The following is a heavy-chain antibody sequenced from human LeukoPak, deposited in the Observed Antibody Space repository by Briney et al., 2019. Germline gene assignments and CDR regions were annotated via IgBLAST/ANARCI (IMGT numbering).Heavy chain of an antibody. CDR3: ARRVGRYFGERAYYYYYMDV. J-gene: IGHJ6*03. CDR1: GGSISSGSYY. V-gene: IGHV4-39*07. Sequence: PSETLSLTCTVSGGSISSGSYYWSWIRQPPGKGLEWIGEINHSGSTKYNPSLKSRVTISVDTSKNQFSLKLSSVTAADTAVYYCARRVGRYFGERAYYYYYMDVWGKGTTVTISS. CDR2: INHSGST. D-gene: IGHD3-10*01.